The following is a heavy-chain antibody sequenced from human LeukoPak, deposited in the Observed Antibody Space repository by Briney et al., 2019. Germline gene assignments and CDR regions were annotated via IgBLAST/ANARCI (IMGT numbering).Heavy chain of an antibody. J-gene: IGHJ6*03. V-gene: IGHV3-7*01. Sequence: PGGSLRLSCEASRESISSYWMSWVRQAPGKGLEWVATIKGDKSDTYHVDSVRGRFTLSRDNAKNSLYLQMNSLRVEDKAVYFCTRDPGDVWGKGTTVIVSS. CDR2: IKGDKSDT. CDR3: TRDPGDV. CDR1: RESISSYW.